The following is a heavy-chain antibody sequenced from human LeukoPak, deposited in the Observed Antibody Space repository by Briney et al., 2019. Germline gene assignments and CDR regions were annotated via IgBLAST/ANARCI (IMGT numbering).Heavy chain of an antibody. CDR3: ARVSLSGSYYYAFDI. D-gene: IGHD1-26*01. CDR2: IYSGGST. V-gene: IGHV3-NL1*01. J-gene: IGHJ3*02. Sequence: GRSLRLSCAASGFTFSSYGMHWVRQAPGKGLEWVSVIYSGGSTYYADSVKGRFTISRDNSKNTLYLQMNSLRAEDTAVYYCARVSLSGSYYYAFDIWGQGTMVTVSS. CDR1: GFTFSSYG.